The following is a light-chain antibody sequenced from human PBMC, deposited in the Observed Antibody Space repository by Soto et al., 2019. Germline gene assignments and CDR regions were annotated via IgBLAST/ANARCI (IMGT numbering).Light chain of an antibody. CDR1: QSVSSN. CDR3: QPYNKWPLT. CDR2: HAS. J-gene: IGKJ4*01. Sequence: EIVMTQSPATLSVSPGERATLACTASQSVSSNLAWYQQKPGQAPRLLIYHASTRATGIPARFSGSGSGAEFTLTISSLQSEDCPLSYCQPYNKWPLTSGGGTEVEIK. V-gene: IGKV3-15*01.